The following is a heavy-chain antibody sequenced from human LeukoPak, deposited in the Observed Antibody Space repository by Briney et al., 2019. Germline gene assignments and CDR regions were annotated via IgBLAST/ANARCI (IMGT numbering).Heavy chain of an antibody. CDR3: ARGRTFDN. CDR2: IYDRGST. CDR1: GGSISSYY. J-gene: IGHJ4*02. Sequence: SETLSLTCTVSGGSISSYYWSWIRQPPGKGLEWIGNIYDRGSTKYNPSLKSRVTISVDTSKNRFSLRLSSVTAADTAVYYCARGRTFDNWGQGTLVTVSS. V-gene: IGHV4-59*01.